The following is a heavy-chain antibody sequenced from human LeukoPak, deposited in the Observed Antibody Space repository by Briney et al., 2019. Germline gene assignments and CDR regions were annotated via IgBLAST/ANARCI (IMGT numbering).Heavy chain of an antibody. V-gene: IGHV4-59*01. CDR1: GASIGSYY. Sequence: SETLSLTCTVSGASIGSYYWSWIRQPPGKGLEWIGYIYYSGTTNYNPSLKSRVPISVDKSKNQFSLKLSSVSAADTAVYYCARGASPLGFWGQGTLVTVSS. CDR2: IYYSGTT. J-gene: IGHJ4*02. D-gene: IGHD7-27*01. CDR3: ARGASPLGF.